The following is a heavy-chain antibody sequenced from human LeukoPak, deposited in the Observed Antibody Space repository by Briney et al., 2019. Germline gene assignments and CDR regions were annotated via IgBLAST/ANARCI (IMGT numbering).Heavy chain of an antibody. V-gene: IGHV1-8*02. Sequence: ASVKVSCKASGYTFTSYDINWVRQATGQGLEWMGWMNPNSGNTGYAQKLQGRVAMTTDTSTSTAYMELRSLRSDDTAVYYCAREVGIAAAGLPDYWGQGTLVTVSS. CDR2: MNPNSGNT. CDR1: GYTFTSYD. J-gene: IGHJ4*02. CDR3: AREVGIAAAGLPDY. D-gene: IGHD6-13*01.